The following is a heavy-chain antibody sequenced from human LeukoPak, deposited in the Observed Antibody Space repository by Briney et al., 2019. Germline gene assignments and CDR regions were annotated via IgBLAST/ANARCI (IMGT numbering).Heavy chain of an antibody. V-gene: IGHV3-74*01. CDR2: SHGSST. J-gene: IGHJ4*02. CDR3: ARGPPSPYYDSSGYLGD. D-gene: IGHD3-22*01. Sequence: SHGSSTSYADSVKGRITLSRDNAKNTLYLQINSLRAEDTAVYYCARGPPSPYYDSSGYLGDWGQGTLVTVSS.